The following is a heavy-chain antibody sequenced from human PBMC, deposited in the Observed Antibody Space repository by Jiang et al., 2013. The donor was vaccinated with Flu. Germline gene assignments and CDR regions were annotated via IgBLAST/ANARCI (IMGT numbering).Heavy chain of an antibody. CDR1: GYTFTSYA. CDR3: ARDLDGAGGSSGYFQH. J-gene: IGHJ1*01. V-gene: IGHV1-3*01. D-gene: IGHD6-19*01. CDR2: INAGNGNT. Sequence: GAEVKKPGASVKVSCKASGYTFTSYAMHWVRQAPGQRLEWMGWINAGNGNTKYSQKFQGRVTITRDTSASTAYMELSSLRSEDTAVYYCARDLDGAGGSSGYFQHWGQGTLVTVSS.